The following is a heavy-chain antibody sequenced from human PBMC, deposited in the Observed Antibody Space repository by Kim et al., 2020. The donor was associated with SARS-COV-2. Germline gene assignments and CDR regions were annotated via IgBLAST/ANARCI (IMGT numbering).Heavy chain of an antibody. CDR2: IYYSGST. V-gene: IGHV4-31*03. Sequence: SETLSLTCTVSGGSISSGGYYWSWIRQHPGKGLEWIGYIYYSGSTYYNPSLKSRVTISVDTSKNQFSLKLSSVTAADTAVYYCASIAAAGTDLRYYGMDVWGQGTKVTVSS. CDR1: GGSISSGGYY. J-gene: IGHJ6*02. D-gene: IGHD6-13*01. CDR3: ASIAAAGTDLRYYGMDV.